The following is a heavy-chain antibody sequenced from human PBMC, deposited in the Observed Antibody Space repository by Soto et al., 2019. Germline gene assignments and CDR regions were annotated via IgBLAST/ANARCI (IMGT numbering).Heavy chain of an antibody. D-gene: IGHD3-9*01. CDR2: IYYRGNT. CDR3: ARLEGLATISYYFDY. J-gene: IGHJ4*02. CDR1: GDSINSDNYY. V-gene: IGHV4-39*01. Sequence: QLQLQESGPGLVKPSETLSLTCSVSGDSINSDNYYWGWIRQPPGKGLEWIGSIYYRGNTYYNPSLKTRVTISLDKSKGQFSLKLNSATAADSAVYFCARLEGLATISYYFDYWGQGTLVTVSS.